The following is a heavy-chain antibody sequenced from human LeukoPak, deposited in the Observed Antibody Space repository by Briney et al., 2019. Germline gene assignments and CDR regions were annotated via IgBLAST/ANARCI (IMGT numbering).Heavy chain of an antibody. J-gene: IGHJ4*02. CDR2: ISGSGGST. D-gene: IGHD5-24*01. CDR3: ARDQLSGDY. CDR1: GFTFSSYA. Sequence: GGSLRLSCAASGFTFSSYAMSWVRQAPGKGLEWVSAISGSGGSTYYADSVKGRFTISRDNAKNSLYLQMNSLRAEDTAVYYCARDQLSGDYWGQGTLVTVSS. V-gene: IGHV3-23*01.